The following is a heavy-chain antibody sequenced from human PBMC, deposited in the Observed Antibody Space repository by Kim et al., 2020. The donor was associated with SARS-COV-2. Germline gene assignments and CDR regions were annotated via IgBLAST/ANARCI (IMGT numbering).Heavy chain of an antibody. CDR1: GFTFSSYS. CDR3: ARKANDYYDSSGYYLYGYYGMDV. CDR2: ISSSSSYI. D-gene: IGHD3-22*01. Sequence: GGSLRLSCAASGFTFSSYSMNWVRQAPGKGLEWVSSISSSSSYIYYADSVKGRFTISRDNAKNSLYLQMNSLRAEDTAVYYCARKANDYYDSSGYYLYGYYGMDVWGQGTTVTVSS. V-gene: IGHV3-21*01. J-gene: IGHJ6*02.